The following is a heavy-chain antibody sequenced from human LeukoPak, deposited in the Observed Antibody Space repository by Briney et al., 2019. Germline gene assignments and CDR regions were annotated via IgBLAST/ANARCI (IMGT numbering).Heavy chain of an antibody. D-gene: IGHD4-17*01. CDR3: AREGGGDYGDYLRY. V-gene: IGHV3-23*03. Sequence: PGGSLRLACAASGFTFSSYAMSWVRQAPGEGLERVSVIYSGGDTYFAESLKGRFTFPGDNSKNPVSLQMNSLRAEDRAVYYCAREGGGDYGDYLRYWGQGTLVTVSS. J-gene: IGHJ4*02. CDR1: GFTFSSYA. CDR2: IYSGGDT.